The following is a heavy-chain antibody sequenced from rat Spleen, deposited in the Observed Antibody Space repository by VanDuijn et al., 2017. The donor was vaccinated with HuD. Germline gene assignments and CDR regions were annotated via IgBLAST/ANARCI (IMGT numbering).Heavy chain of an antibody. V-gene: IGHV4-2*01. CDR1: W. J-gene: IGHJ2*01. Sequence: WMGWVRQAPGKGLEWIGEINKDSSTIKYAPSLKDKFTVSRDNAQNTLYLQMSKLGSEDTATYYCVREEFGVRDWGQGVMVTVSS. CDR3: VREEFGVRD. D-gene: IGHD4-3*01. CDR2: INKDSSTI.